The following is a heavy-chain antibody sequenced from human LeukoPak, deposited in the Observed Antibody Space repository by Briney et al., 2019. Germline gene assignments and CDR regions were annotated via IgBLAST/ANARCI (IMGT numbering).Heavy chain of an antibody. CDR3: ASSFYCSSTSCYRDGYYYMDV. CDR1: GGTFSSYA. Sequence: SVKVSCKASGGTFSSYAISWVRQAPGQGLEWMGGIIPMFGTANYAQKIQGRVTITADESTNTAYMELSSLRSEDTAVYYCASSFYCSSTSCYRDGYYYMDVWGKGTTVTVSS. D-gene: IGHD2-2*01. CDR2: IIPMFGTA. J-gene: IGHJ6*03. V-gene: IGHV1-69*13.